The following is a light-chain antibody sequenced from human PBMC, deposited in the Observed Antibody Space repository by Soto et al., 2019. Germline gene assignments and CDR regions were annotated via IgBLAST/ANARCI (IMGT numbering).Light chain of an antibody. CDR2: AAS. CDR3: QQLNSYVFA. V-gene: IGKV1-9*01. Sequence: DIQLTQSPSFLSASVGDRVTITCRASQDVSRYLAWYQQKPGKAPNLLIYAASTLRSGVPSRFSGSGSETEFTLTISSLQPEVFGTYYCQQLNSYVFAFGPGTKVDIK. CDR1: QDVSRY. J-gene: IGKJ3*01.